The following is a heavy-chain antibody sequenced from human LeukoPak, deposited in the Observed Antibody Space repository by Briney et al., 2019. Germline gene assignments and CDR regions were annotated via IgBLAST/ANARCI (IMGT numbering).Heavy chain of an antibody. V-gene: IGHV3-30*18. D-gene: IGHD5-18*01. J-gene: IGHJ4*02. CDR3: AKDLAPVDTATFDY. Sequence: GGSLRLSCAASGFTFSSHGMHWVRQAPGKGLEWVAVISYDGSNKYYADSVKGRFTISRDNSKNTLYLQMNSLRAEDTAVYYCAKDLAPVDTATFDYWGQGTLVTVSS. CDR1: GFTFSSHG. CDR2: ISYDGSNK.